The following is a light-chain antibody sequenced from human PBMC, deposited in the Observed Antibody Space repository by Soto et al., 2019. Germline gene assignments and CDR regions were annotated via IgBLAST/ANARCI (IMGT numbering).Light chain of an antibody. CDR3: QQYYSYSWT. CDR1: QGISSY. V-gene: IGKV1-8*01. J-gene: IGKJ1*01. Sequence: ALRMTQSPSSLSASTGDRVTITCRASQGISSYLAWYQQKPGKAPKLLIYAASTLQSGVPSRFSGSGSGTDFTLTISCLQSEDFATYCCQQYYSYSWTFGQGTKVEIK. CDR2: AAS.